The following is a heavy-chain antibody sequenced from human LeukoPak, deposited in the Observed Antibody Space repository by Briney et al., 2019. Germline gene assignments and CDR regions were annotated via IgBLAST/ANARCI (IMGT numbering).Heavy chain of an antibody. CDR3: AKEEEAVAALPVYGMDV. Sequence: GGSLRLSCAASGFTFSSYGMHWVRQAPGKGLEWVAFIRYDGSNKYYADSVKSRFTISRDNSKNTLYLQMNSLRAEDTAVYYCAKEEEAVAALPVYGMDVWGQGTTVTVSS. CDR1: GFTFSSYG. V-gene: IGHV3-30*02. D-gene: IGHD6-19*01. J-gene: IGHJ6*02. CDR2: IRYDGSNK.